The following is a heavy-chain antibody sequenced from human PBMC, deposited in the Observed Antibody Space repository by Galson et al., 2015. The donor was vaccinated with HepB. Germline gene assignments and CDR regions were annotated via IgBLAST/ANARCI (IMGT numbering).Heavy chain of an antibody. J-gene: IGHJ4*02. CDR3: ARGRDAYNYEY. D-gene: IGHD5-24*01. V-gene: IGHV3-53*01. CDR1: GFTVSSDY. Sequence: SLRLSCAASGFTVSSDYMSWVRQAPGKGLEWVSVIYNAGATYYADSVEGRFTISRDKLKDTLSLQMNSLRAEDTAVYYCARGRDAYNYEYWGQGTLATVSS. CDR2: IYNAGAT.